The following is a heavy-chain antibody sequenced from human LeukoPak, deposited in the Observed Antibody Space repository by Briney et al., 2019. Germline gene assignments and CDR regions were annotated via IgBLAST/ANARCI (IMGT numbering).Heavy chain of an antibody. J-gene: IGHJ3*02. CDR1: GFTFDDYG. V-gene: IGHV3-20*04. CDR3: ARYGDYNFGSYAFDI. Sequence: GGSLRLSCAASGFTFDDYGMSWVRQAPGKGLEWVSGINWNGGSTGCADSVKGRFTISRDNAKNSLYLQMNSLRAEDTALYYCARYGDYNFGSYAFDIWGQGTMVTVSS. CDR2: INWNGGST. D-gene: IGHD4-17*01.